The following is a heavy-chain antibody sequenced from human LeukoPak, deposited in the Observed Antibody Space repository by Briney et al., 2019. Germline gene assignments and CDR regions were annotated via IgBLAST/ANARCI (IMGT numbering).Heavy chain of an antibody. CDR1: GYTFTSYY. Sequence: ASVKVSCKASGYTFTSYYMHWVRHAPGQGLEWMGIINPSGGSTSYAQKFQGRVTMTRDTSTSTVYMDLRRLRSEDTAAYYCARANYDYVWGTYRYNDYWGQGTLVTASS. CDR2: INPSGGST. J-gene: IGHJ4*02. V-gene: IGHV1-46*01. D-gene: IGHD3-16*02. CDR3: ARANYDYVWGTYRYNDY.